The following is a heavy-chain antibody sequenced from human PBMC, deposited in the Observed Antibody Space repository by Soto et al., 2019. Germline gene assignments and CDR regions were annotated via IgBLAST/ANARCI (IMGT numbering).Heavy chain of an antibody. Sequence: QPWGSLRLSCVASGFTFSTYATSWVRQAPGKGLEWVSAISAGGGSTYYADSVKGRFTISRDNSINTLYLQMNSLRTEDTAVYYCAHPRGYGVFDAYDIWGQGAMVTVSS. J-gene: IGHJ3*02. V-gene: IGHV3-23*01. D-gene: IGHD4-17*01. CDR1: GFTFSTYA. CDR2: ISAGGGST. CDR3: AHPRGYGVFDAYDI.